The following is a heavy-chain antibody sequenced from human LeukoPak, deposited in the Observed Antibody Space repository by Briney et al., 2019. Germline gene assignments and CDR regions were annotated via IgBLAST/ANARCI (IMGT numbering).Heavy chain of an antibody. V-gene: IGHV3-23*01. CDR1: GFTFTSYS. J-gene: IGHJ4*02. CDR2: ISGGGGST. CDR3: AKGGKWDVTPFDY. Sequence: EGSLRLSCAASGFTFTSYSMNWVRQAPGKGLEWVSTISGGGGSTYYADSVKGRFTISRDNSKNTLYLQVNSLRAEDTAVYYCAKGGKWDVTPFDYWGQGTLVTVSS. D-gene: IGHD1-26*01.